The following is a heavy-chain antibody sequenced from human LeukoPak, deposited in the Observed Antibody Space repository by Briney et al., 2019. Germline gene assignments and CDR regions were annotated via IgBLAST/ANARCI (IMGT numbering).Heavy chain of an antibody. CDR1: GFTFSSYA. CDR2: ISGSGGSA. D-gene: IGHD2-2*01. J-gene: IGHJ4*02. Sequence: GGSLRLSCAASGFTFSSYAMSWVRQAPGKGLEWVSAISGSGGSAYYADSVKGRFTISRDNSKNTMYMQMNSLRAEDTAVYYCAKAGVVVPAAPKADYWGQGTLVTVSS. V-gene: IGHV3-23*01. CDR3: AKAGVVVPAAPKADY.